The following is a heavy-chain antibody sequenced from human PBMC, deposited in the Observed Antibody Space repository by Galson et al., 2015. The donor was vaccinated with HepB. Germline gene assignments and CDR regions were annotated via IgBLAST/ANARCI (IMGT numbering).Heavy chain of an antibody. CDR2: SSGYDGST. Sequence: SCKASGYSFSNYGLSWIRQAPGPGLEWLGWSSGYDGSTNYAQKFQGRVTMTADASTGTAYLELRNLRSDDTAVYYCARDSRLELRLNNYFSYGMDVWGQGSAVTVSS. D-gene: IGHD1-7*01. CDR1: GYSFSNYG. CDR3: ARDSRLELRLNNYFSYGMDV. V-gene: IGHV1-18*01. J-gene: IGHJ6*02.